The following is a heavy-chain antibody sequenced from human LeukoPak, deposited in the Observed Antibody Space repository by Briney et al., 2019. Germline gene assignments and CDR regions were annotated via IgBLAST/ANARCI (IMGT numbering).Heavy chain of an antibody. V-gene: IGHV4-34*01. Sequence: SETLSLTCAVYGGSFSGYYWSWIRQPPGKGLEWIGEINHSGSTNYNPSLKSRVTISVDTSKNQFSLKLSSVTAADTAVYYCARDSGTVHSSPSDYWGQGSLVTVSS. J-gene: IGHJ4*02. CDR3: ARDSGTVHSSPSDY. CDR1: GGSFSGYY. CDR2: INHSGST. D-gene: IGHD6-13*01.